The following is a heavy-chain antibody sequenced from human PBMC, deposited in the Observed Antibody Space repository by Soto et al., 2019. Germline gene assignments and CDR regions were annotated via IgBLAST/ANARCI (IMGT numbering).Heavy chain of an antibody. D-gene: IGHD3-3*01. CDR1: GFTFSSYW. Sequence: AGGSLRLSCAASGFTFSSYWMSWVRQAPGKGLEWVANIKQDGSEKYYVDSVKGRFTISRDNAKNSLYLQMNSLRAEDTAVYYCARARVEWLLPYPNYYYYYMDVWGKGTTVTVSS. J-gene: IGHJ6*03. CDR2: IKQDGSEK. CDR3: ARARVEWLLPYPNYYYYYMDV. V-gene: IGHV3-7*01.